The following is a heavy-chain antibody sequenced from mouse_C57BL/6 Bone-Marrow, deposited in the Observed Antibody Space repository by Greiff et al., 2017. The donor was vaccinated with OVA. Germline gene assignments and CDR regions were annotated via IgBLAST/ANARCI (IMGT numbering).Heavy chain of an antibody. Sequence: QVQLQQPGAELVKPGASVKLSCKASGYTFTSYWMHWVKQRPGQGLEWIGMIHPNSGSTNYNEKFKSKATLTVDKSSSTAYMQLSSLTSEDSAVYYCARADDYLGYWGQGTTLTDSS. CDR3: ARADDYLGY. V-gene: IGHV1-64*01. J-gene: IGHJ2*01. CDR2: IHPNSGST. CDR1: GYTFTSYW. D-gene: IGHD2-4*01.